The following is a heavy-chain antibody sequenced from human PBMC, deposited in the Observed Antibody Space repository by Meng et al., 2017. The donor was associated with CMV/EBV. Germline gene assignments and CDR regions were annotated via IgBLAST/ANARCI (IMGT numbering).Heavy chain of an antibody. D-gene: IGHD1-14*01. Sequence: QLHLQEWGPGLVKPSQHLSLTLTVSGGSISSGDYYWSWIRQPPGKGLEWIGYIYYSGSTYYNPSLKSRVTISVDTSKNQFSLKLSSVTAADTAVYYCARVMGPNRTPYYFDYWGQGTLVTVSS. V-gene: IGHV4-30-4*08. CDR2: IYYSGST. CDR1: GGSISSGDYY. CDR3: ARVMGPNRTPYYFDY. J-gene: IGHJ4*02.